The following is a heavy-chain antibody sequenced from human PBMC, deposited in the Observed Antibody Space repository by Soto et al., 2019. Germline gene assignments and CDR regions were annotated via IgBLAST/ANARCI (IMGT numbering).Heavy chain of an antibody. D-gene: IGHD3-22*01. Sequence: QVQLQEAGPGLVKPSQTLSLTCTVSGGSISSGGYYWSWIRQHPGKGLEWIGYIYYSGSTYYNPSLKSRVTISVDTSKNQFSLKLSSVTAADTAVYYCARGVISLEAFDIWGQGTMVTVSS. V-gene: IGHV4-31*03. CDR3: ARGVISLEAFDI. CDR1: GGSISSGGYY. CDR2: IYYSGST. J-gene: IGHJ3*02.